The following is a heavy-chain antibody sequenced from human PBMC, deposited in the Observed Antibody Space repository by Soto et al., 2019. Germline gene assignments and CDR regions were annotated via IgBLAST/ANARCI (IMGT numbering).Heavy chain of an antibody. CDR3: AKELLLSGMDV. D-gene: IGHD2-15*01. CDR2: IKQGGGEK. Sequence: GGSLRLSCAASGFTFSSYWMSWVRQAPGKGLEWVANIKQGGGEKYYVDSVKGRFTISRDNSKNTLYLQMNSLRAEDTAVYYCAKELLLSGMDVWGQGTTVTVSS. V-gene: IGHV3-7*05. CDR1: GFTFSSYW. J-gene: IGHJ6*02.